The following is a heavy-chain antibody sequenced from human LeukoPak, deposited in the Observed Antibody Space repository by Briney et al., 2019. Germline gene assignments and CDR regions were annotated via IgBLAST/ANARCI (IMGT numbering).Heavy chain of an antibody. Sequence: PSETLSLTCTVSGYSLSSGYYWGWIRPPPGKGLEWIGSIYHSGSTNYNPSLKSRVTISVDKSKNQFSLKLTSVTAADTAVYYCAREERGFYYDSSGYFRDWGQGTLVTVSS. CDR1: GYSLSSGYY. V-gene: IGHV4-38-2*02. D-gene: IGHD3-22*01. CDR2: IYHSGST. CDR3: AREERGFYYDSSGYFRD. J-gene: IGHJ1*01.